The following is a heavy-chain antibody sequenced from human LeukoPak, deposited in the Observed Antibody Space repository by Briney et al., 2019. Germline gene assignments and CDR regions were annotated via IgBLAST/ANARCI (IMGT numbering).Heavy chain of an antibody. CDR2: IYYSGST. D-gene: IGHD3-22*01. J-gene: IGHJ4*02. Sequence: PEALSLTCTVSGGSISSYYWSWIRQPPGKELEWIGYIYYSGSTNYNPSLKSRVTISVDTSKNQFSLKLSSVTAADTAVYYCARVLKAYYYDSSGPFDYWGQGTLVTVSS. CDR3: ARVLKAYYYDSSGPFDY. CDR1: GGSISSYY. V-gene: IGHV4-59*01.